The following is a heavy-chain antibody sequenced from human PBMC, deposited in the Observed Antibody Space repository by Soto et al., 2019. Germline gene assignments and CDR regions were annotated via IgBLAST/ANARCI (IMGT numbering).Heavy chain of an antibody. CDR3: ARQVSSAWPPYYYDMDV. D-gene: IGHD6-25*01. J-gene: IGHJ6*02. V-gene: IGHV4-59*08. CDR1: GGSISRDF. CDR2: IHYSGST. Sequence: PSETLSLTCTVSGGSISRDFWRWIRQPPGRGLEWIGHIHYSGSTNYNPSLKSRVTISVDTSKNQVSLKLSSVTAADTAMYFCARQVSSAWPPYYYDMDVWGQGTTVT.